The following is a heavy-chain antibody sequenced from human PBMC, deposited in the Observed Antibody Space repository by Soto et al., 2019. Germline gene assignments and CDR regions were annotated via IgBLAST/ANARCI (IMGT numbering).Heavy chain of an antibody. J-gene: IGHJ3*02. CDR2: ISSGSSYI. CDR1: GFPFSDYY. D-gene: IGHD3-22*01. Sequence: GALRIPWAASGFPFSDYYKSWIRQAPGKGLEWVSYISSGSSYIKYAASVNGRFTISRDNAKNSLFLHMNNVGDADTAVYYCARSLDYYETSPPGIWGQGTMVTVSS. V-gene: IGHV3-11*06. CDR3: ARSLDYYETSPPGI.